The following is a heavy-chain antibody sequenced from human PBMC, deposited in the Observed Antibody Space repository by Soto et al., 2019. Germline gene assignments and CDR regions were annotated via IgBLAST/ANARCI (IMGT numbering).Heavy chain of an antibody. CDR1: GVAFSTYG. D-gene: IGHD3-10*01. CDR2: LSYDGHNE. Sequence: QVQLVESGGAVVQPGTSLRLSCAASGVAFSTYGVHWVRQAPGKGLEWVAILSYDGHNEYYTDSVKGRFTISRDTSGNTLYLQMDRLRADDTAMYYCAKDRGFGEYLFDSWGQGTLVTVSS. V-gene: IGHV3-30*18. J-gene: IGHJ4*02. CDR3: AKDRGFGEYLFDS.